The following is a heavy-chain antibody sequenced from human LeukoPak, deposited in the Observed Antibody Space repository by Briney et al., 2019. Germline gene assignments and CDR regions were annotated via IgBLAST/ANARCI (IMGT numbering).Heavy chain of an antibody. CDR1: GGTFSSYA. D-gene: IGHD2-21*02. V-gene: IGHV1-69*06. Sequence: SVKVSCKASGGTFSSYAINWVRQAPGQGLEWMGGIIPIFGTANYAQKFQGRVTITADKSTSTAYMELSSLRSEDTAVYYCATGLGDWAYMDVWGKGTTVTVSS. CDR2: IIPIFGTA. J-gene: IGHJ6*03. CDR3: ATGLGDWAYMDV.